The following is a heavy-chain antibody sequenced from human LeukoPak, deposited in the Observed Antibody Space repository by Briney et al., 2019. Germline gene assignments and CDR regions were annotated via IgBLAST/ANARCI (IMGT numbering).Heavy chain of an antibody. J-gene: IGHJ5*02. Sequence: SGGSLRLSCAASGFTFSSYSMNWVRQAPGKGLEWVSYISSSSSTIYYADSVKGRFTISRDNAKNSLYLQMNSLRAEDTAVYYCAKIPRITIFGVVLSSWFDPWGQGTLVTVSS. V-gene: IGHV3-48*01. D-gene: IGHD3-3*01. CDR1: GFTFSSYS. CDR2: ISSSSSTI. CDR3: AKIPRITIFGVVLSSWFDP.